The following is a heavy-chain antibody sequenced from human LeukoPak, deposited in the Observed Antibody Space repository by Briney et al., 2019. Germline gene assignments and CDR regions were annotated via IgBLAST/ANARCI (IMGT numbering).Heavy chain of an antibody. CDR1: GYTFTGYY. J-gene: IGHJ6*02. Sequence: ASVKVSGKASGYTFTGYYMHWVRQAPGQGLEWMGWINPNSGGTNYAQKFQGRVTMTSDTSISTAYMELSRLRSDDTAVYYCARDLPSIAVAGYYYYYGMDVWGQGTTVTVSS. CDR2: INPNSGGT. D-gene: IGHD6-19*01. V-gene: IGHV1-2*02. CDR3: ARDLPSIAVAGYYYYYGMDV.